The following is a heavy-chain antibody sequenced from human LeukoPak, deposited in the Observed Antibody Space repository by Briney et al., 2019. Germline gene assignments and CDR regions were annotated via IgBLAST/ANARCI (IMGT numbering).Heavy chain of an antibody. Sequence: GGSLRLSCAPSGFTFSSRYMIWVRQAPGKGVECVSYISSRSSTIYYADSVKGGFTISRDNDENSLYLQRHSLRDEDTAVYYCARVDWMIGAFDIWGQGTMVTVSS. J-gene: IGHJ3*02. CDR1: GFTFSSRY. CDR2: ISSRSSTI. D-gene: IGHD3-22*01. V-gene: IGHV3-48*02. CDR3: ARVDWMIGAFDI.